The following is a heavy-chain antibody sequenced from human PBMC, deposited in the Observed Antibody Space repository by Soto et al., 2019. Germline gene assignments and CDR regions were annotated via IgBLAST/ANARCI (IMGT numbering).Heavy chain of an antibody. D-gene: IGHD3-22*01. Sequence: GGSLRLSCAASGFTFSSYAMHWVRQAPGKGLEWVAVISYDGSNKYYADSVKGRFTISRDNSKNTLYLQMNSLRAEDTAVYYCARDYSDSSGYYEGNWFDPWGQGTLVTVSS. CDR3: ARDYSDSSGYYEGNWFDP. V-gene: IGHV3-30-3*01. J-gene: IGHJ5*02. CDR2: ISYDGSNK. CDR1: GFTFSSYA.